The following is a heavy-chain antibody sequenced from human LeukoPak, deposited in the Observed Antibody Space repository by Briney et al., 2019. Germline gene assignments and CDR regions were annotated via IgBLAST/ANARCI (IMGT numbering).Heavy chain of an antibody. D-gene: IGHD3-9*01. V-gene: IGHV4-59*12. CDR2: IYYSGST. CDR1: GGSISSYY. J-gene: IGHJ4*02. CDR3: ARADYDILTDYYFDY. Sequence: PSETLSLTCTVSGGSISSYYWSWIRQPPGKGLEWIWYIYYSGSTNYNPSLKSRVTISVDTSKNQFSLKLSSVTAADTAVYYCARADYDILTDYYFDYWGQGTLVTVSS.